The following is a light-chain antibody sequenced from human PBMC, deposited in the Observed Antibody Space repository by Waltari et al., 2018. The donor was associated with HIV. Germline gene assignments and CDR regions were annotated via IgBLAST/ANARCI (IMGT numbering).Light chain of an antibody. CDR3: SSYTSSSTLAV. Sequence: QSALTQPASVSGSPGQSITISCTGTSSDVGGYTYVSWHQSHQGKAPQLMIYEVSHRPSGVSNRFSGSKSGNTASLTISGLQAEDEADYYCSSYTSSSTLAVFGGGTKLTVL. J-gene: IGLJ2*01. CDR1: SSDVGGYTY. CDR2: EVS. V-gene: IGLV2-14*01.